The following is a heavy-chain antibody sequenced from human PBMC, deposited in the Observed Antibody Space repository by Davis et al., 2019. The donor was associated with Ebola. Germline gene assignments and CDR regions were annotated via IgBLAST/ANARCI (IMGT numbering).Heavy chain of an antibody. CDR2: INAGNGNT. D-gene: IGHD6-6*01. V-gene: IGHV1-3*01. CDR1: GYTFTSYA. J-gene: IGHJ4*02. Sequence: ASVKVSCKASGYTFTSYAMHWVRQAPGQRLEWMGWINAGNGNTKYSQKFQGRVTITRDTSASTAYMELSSLRSEDTAVYYCARGGGYSTSSFDYWGQGTLVTVSS. CDR3: ARGGGYSTSSFDY.